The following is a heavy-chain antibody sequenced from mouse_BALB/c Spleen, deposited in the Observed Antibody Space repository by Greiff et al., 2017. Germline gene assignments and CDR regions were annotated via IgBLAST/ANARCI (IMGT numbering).Heavy chain of an antibody. V-gene: IGHV14-3*02. CDR2: IDPANGNT. CDR1: GFNIKDTY. D-gene: IGHD2-14*01. CDR3: ARVYRYEKAMDY. J-gene: IGHJ4*01. Sequence: EVQLQQSGAELVKPGASVKLSCTASGFNIKDTYMHWVKQRPEQGLEWIGRIDPANGNTKYDPKFQGKATITADTSSNTAYLQLSSLTSEDTAVYYCARVYRYEKAMDYWGQGTSVTVSS.